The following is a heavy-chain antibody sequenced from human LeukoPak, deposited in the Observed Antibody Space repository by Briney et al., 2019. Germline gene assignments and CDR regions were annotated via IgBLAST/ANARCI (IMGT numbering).Heavy chain of an antibody. CDR3: ARDLGGCGDRFCSYYFDH. CDR2: IWYDGSHK. V-gene: IGHV3-33*01. J-gene: IGHJ4*02. Sequence: PGGSLRLSCGASGFTFSSYGMNWLRQAPGKGLEWVAVIWYDGSHKYYADSAKGRFTISRDNSKNTVSLQMDSLRVEDTALCYCARDLGGCGDRFCSYYFDHWGQGIQVTVSS. CDR1: GFTFSSYG. D-gene: IGHD2-21*02.